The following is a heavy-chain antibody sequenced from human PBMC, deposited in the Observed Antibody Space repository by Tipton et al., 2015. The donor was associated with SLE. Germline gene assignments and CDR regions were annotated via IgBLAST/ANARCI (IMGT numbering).Heavy chain of an antibody. J-gene: IGHJ4*02. V-gene: IGHV3-11*04. CDR3: ARVDDFWGGLLDY. CDR2: ISSSGSTI. Sequence: SLRLSCAASGFTFSDYYMSWIRQAPGKGLEWVSYISSSGSTIYYADSVKGRVTISRDNAKKKLYLQMNSLRVEDTAVYYCARVDDFWGGLLDYWGQGTGVTVSS. D-gene: IGHD3-3*01. CDR1: GFTFSDYY.